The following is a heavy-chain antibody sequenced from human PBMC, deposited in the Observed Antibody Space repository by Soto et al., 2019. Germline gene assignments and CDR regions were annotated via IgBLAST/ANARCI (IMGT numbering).Heavy chain of an antibody. Sequence: GGSLRLSCAASGFTFSSYWMHWVRQAPGKGLVWVSRINSDGSSTSYADSVKGRFTISRDNAKNTLYLQMNSLRVEDTAVYYCVRTSLVVAAATREDYWGQGTLVTVSS. D-gene: IGHD2-15*01. CDR1: GFTFSSYW. J-gene: IGHJ4*02. V-gene: IGHV3-74*01. CDR2: INSDGSST. CDR3: VRTSLVVAAATREDY.